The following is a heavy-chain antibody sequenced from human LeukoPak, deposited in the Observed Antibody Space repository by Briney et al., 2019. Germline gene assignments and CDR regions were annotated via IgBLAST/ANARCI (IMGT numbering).Heavy chain of an antibody. Sequence: GGSLRLSCAASGFPFSSYAMHWVRQAPGKGLEWVAVISYDGSNKYYADSVKGRFTISRDNSKNTLYPQKNSLRAEDTAVYYCASMKTYYYDSSGNDYWGQGTLVTVSS. CDR2: ISYDGSNK. CDR3: ASMKTYYYDSSGNDY. D-gene: IGHD3-22*01. V-gene: IGHV3-30-3*01. CDR1: GFPFSSYA. J-gene: IGHJ4*02.